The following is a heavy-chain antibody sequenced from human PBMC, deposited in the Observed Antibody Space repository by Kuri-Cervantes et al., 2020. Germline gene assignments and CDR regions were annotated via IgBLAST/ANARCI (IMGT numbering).Heavy chain of an antibody. J-gene: IGHJ4*02. CDR3: ACATTYSSSSPLFY. V-gene: IGHV3-23*01. CDR2: ISGSGGST. D-gene: IGHD6-6*01. Sequence: ETLSLPCAASGFTFISYAMSWVRQAPGKGLEWVSAISGSGGSTYYANSVKGRFTISRDNSKNTLYLQMNSLRAEDTAVYYCACATTYSSSSPLFYWGQGTLVTVSS. CDR1: GFTFISYA.